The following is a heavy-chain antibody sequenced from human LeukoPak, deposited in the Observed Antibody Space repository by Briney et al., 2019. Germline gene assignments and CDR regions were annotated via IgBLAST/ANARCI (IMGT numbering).Heavy chain of an antibody. CDR1: GFTFSSYA. Sequence: RPGGSLRLSCAASGFTFSSYAMSWVRQAPGKGLEWVSAISGSGGSTYYADSVKGRFTISRDNSKNTLYLQMNSLRAEDTAVYYCAKRENRNGYYFDYWGQGTLVTVSS. CDR3: AKRENRNGYYFDY. D-gene: IGHD1-14*01. V-gene: IGHV3-23*01. CDR2: ISGSGGST. J-gene: IGHJ4*02.